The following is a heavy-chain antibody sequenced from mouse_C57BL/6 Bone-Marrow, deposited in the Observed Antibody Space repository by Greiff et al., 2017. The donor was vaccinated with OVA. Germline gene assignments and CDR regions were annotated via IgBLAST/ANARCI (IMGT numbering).Heavy chain of an antibody. V-gene: IGHV1-82*01. J-gene: IGHJ1*03. CDR2: IYPGDGDT. CDR3: ASVGYFDV. CDR1: GYAFSSSW. Sequence: QVQLQQSGPELVKPGASVKISCKASGYAFSSSWMNWVKQRPGKGLEWIGRIYPGDGDTNYNGKFKGKATLTADKSSSTAYMQLSSLTSEDSAVYCCASVGYFDVWGTGTTVTVSS.